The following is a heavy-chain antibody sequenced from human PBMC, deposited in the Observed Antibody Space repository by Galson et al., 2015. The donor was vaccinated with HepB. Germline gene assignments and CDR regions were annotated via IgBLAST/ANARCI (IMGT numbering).Heavy chain of an antibody. J-gene: IGHJ6*02. CDR1: GGSISSYY. CDR3: ARAFGDCSSTTSCYTYYYYYYGMDV. Sequence: LSLTCTVSGGSISSYYWSWIRQPAGKGLEWIGRIYTSGSTNYNPSLKSRVTMSVDTSKNQFSLKLSSVTAADTAVYYCARAFGDCSSTTSCYTYYYYYYGMDVWGQGTTVTVSS. V-gene: IGHV4-4*07. D-gene: IGHD2-2*02. CDR2: IYTSGST.